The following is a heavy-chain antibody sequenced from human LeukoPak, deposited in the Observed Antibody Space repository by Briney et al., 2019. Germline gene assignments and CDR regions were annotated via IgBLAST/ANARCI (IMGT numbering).Heavy chain of an antibody. CDR1: GFTFSSYS. V-gene: IGHV3-21*01. D-gene: IGHD2-2*01. Sequence: GGSLRLSCAASGFTFSSYSMNWVRQAPGKGLEWVSSISSSSTYIYYADSVKGRFTISRDNAKNSLYLQMNSLRAEDTAVYYCARDLQYCSSTSCYASYFDYWGQGTLVTVS. CDR2: ISSSSTYI. CDR3: ARDLQYCSSTSCYASYFDY. J-gene: IGHJ4*02.